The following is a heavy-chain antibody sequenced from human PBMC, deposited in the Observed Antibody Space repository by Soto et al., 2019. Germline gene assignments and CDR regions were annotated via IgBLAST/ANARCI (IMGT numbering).Heavy chain of an antibody. J-gene: IGHJ4*02. CDR3: ARSREIIASAGSFDY. V-gene: IGHV3-23*01. CDR1: VFTFSSQV. Sequence: EVQLLESGGGLVQPGGSLSLSCVASVFTFSSQVMSWVREAPGKGQVWVSGISTGGGSTDYADSVKGRFTIARDNSKNTLQLQMKSLRAEDTAVYYCARSREIIASAGSFDYWGQGTLVTVSS. D-gene: IGHD6-25*01. CDR2: ISTGGGST.